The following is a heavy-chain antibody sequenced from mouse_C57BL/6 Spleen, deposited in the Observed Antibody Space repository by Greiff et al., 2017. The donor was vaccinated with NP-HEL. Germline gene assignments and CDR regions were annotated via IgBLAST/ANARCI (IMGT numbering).Heavy chain of an antibody. V-gene: IGHV1-55*01. CDR3: ARGGIYYAYYDVYYYAMDY. Sequence: QVQLQQPGAELVKPGASVKMSCKASGYTFTSYWITWVKQRPGQGLEWIGDIYPGSGSTNYNEKFKNKATLTVDTSSSTAYMQLSSLTSKDSAVYYCARGGIYYAYYDVYYYAMDYWGQGTSVTVSS. CDR1: GYTFTSYW. D-gene: IGHD2-3*01. J-gene: IGHJ4*01. CDR2: IYPGSGST.